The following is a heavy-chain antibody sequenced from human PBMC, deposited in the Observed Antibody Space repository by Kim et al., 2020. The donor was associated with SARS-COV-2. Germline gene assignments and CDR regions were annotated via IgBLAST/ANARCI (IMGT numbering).Heavy chain of an antibody. CDR3: AKDGDGGNYYFDY. J-gene: IGHJ4*02. D-gene: IGHD2-21*02. V-gene: IGHV3-30*18. CDR1: GFTFSSYG. CDR2: ISYDGSNK. Sequence: GGSLRLSCAASGFTFSSYGMHWVRQAPGKGLEWVAVISYDGSNKYYADSVKGRFTISRDNSKNTLYLQMNSLRAEDTAVYYCAKDGDGGNYYFDYWGQGTLVTVSS.